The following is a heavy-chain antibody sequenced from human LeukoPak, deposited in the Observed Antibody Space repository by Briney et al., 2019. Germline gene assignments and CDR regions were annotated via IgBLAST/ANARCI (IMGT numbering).Heavy chain of an antibody. CDR2: IKKTGSET. Sequence: GGSLRLSCAASGFTFSHFWMSWVRQAPGKGLEWAAYIKKTGSETYYVDSVKGRFTITRDNTRNSLFLQMYSLRAEDTAVYFCAREDGYCSGGNCYSYFDSWGQGTLVTDSS. V-gene: IGHV3-7*01. J-gene: IGHJ4*02. CDR1: GFTFSHFW. CDR3: AREDGYCSGGNCYSYFDS. D-gene: IGHD2-15*01.